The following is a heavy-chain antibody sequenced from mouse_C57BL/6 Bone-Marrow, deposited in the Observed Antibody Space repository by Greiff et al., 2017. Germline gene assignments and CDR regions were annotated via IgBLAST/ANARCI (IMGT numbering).Heavy chain of an antibody. CDR2: ISSGGSYT. J-gene: IGHJ3*01. CDR1: GFTFSSYG. V-gene: IGHV5-6*02. Sequence: EVNVVESGGDLVKPGGSLKLSCAASGFTFSSYGMSWVRQTPDKRLEWVATISSGGSYTSYPDSVKGRFTISRDNAKNTLYLQMSSLKSEDTAMYYCARRGRGAWFAYWGQGTLVTVSA. CDR3: ARRGRGAWFAY.